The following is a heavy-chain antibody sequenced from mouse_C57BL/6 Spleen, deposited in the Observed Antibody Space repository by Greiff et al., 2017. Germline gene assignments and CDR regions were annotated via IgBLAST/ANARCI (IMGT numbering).Heavy chain of an antibody. Sequence: VKLVESGPGLVQPSQSLSITCTVSGFSLTSYGVHWVRQSPGKGLEWLGVIWSGGSTDYNAAFISRLSISKDNSKSQVFLKMNSLQADDTAIYYCARDGDGCYAMDYWGQGTSVTVSS. D-gene: IGHD2-3*01. CDR2: IWSGGST. CDR1: GFSLTSYG. J-gene: IGHJ4*01. CDR3: ARDGDGCYAMDY. V-gene: IGHV2-2*01.